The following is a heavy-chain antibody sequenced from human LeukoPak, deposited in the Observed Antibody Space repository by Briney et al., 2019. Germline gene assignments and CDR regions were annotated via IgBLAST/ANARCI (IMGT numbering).Heavy chain of an antibody. V-gene: IGHV3-21*01. CDR2: ISSSSSYI. CDR1: GFTFSSYS. D-gene: IGHD6-13*01. Sequence: GGSLRLSCAASGFTFSSYSMNWVRQAPGKGLEWVSSISSSSSYIYYADSVKGRFTISRDNAKNSLYLQMNSLRAEDTAVYYCARDRVAAAAFDLDCWGQETLVTVSS. J-gene: IGHJ4*02. CDR3: ARDRVAAAAFDLDC.